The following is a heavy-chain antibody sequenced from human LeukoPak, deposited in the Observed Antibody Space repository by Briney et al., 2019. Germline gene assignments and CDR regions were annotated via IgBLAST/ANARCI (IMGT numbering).Heavy chain of an antibody. CDR1: GFTFSSYG. CDR3: AKNVERGAYCSGGSCYPYYYYYMDV. Sequence: GGSLRLSCAASGFTFSSYGMSCVRQAPGKGLEWVSAISGSGGTTYYADSVKGRFTISRDNYKNTLYLQMNSLRAEDTAVYYCAKNVERGAYCSGGSCYPYYYYYMDVWGTGTTVTISS. J-gene: IGHJ6*03. CDR2: ISGSGGTT. V-gene: IGHV3-23*01. D-gene: IGHD2-15*01.